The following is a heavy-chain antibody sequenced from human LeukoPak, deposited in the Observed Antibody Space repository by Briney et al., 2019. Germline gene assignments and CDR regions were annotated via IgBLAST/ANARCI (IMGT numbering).Heavy chain of an antibody. J-gene: IGHJ4*02. Sequence: SETLSLTCAVSGGSISSSNWWSWVRQPPGKGLEWIGEINHSGSTNYNPSLKSRVTISVDTSKNQFSLKLSSVTAADTAVYYCARGSFRWWGPDYWGQGTLVTVSS. V-gene: IGHV4-4*02. CDR2: INHSGST. CDR1: GGSISSSNW. D-gene: IGHD2-8*02. CDR3: ARGSFRWWGPDY.